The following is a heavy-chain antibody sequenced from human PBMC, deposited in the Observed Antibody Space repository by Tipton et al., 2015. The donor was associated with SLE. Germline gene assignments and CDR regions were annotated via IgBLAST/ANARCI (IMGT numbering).Heavy chain of an antibody. D-gene: IGHD6-6*01. CDR1: GFTFSNAW. CDR2: INHRGDT. V-gene: IGHV4-34*01. Sequence: LRLSCAASGFTFSNAWMSWVRQAPGKGLEWIAEINHRGDTDHNPSLKSRVTISVDTSKNRFSLKLNSVTAADTAVYYCARVRGSASSWYFDLWGRGTVVTVSS. CDR3: ARVRGSASSWYFDL. J-gene: IGHJ2*01.